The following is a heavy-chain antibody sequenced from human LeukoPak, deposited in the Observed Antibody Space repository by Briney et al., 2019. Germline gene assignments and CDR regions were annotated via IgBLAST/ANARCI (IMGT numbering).Heavy chain of an antibody. D-gene: IGHD6-13*01. V-gene: IGHV4-59*01. Sequence: SETLSLTCTVSDDSISDYYRGWIRQPPGKGLEWIGYFHNSGTSTYNPSLKSRVTISADTSKNQFSLKLNSLTTADTAVYYCARLGYSSSWHDYWGQGTLVTVSS. J-gene: IGHJ4*02. CDR3: ARLGYSSSWHDY. CDR1: DDSISDYY. CDR2: FHNSGTS.